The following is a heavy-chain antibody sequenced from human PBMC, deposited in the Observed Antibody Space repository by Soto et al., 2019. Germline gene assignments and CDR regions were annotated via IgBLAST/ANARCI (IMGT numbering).Heavy chain of an antibody. Sequence: GGSLSLSCAASGFTFSSCAMTWVRQAPGKGLEWVSVISSSSSNIYYADSVKGRFTISRDNAKNSLYLQMNSLRAEDTAVYYCSRYRDIVVVPAAINYYMDVWGKGTTVTVSS. J-gene: IGHJ6*03. CDR3: SRYRDIVVVPAAINYYMDV. CDR2: ISSSSSNI. D-gene: IGHD2-2*01. V-gene: IGHV3-21*01. CDR1: GFTFSSCA.